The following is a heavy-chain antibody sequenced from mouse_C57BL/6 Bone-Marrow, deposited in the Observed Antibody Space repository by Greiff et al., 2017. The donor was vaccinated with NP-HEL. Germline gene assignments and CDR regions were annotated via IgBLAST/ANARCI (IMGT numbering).Heavy chain of an antibody. Sequence: QVQLQQPGAELVKPGASVKLSCKASGYTFTSYWMHWVKQRPGQGLEWIGMIHPNSGSTNYNEKFKSKATLTVDKSSSTAYMQLSSLTSEDSAVYYCARKDGYYAGFAYWGQGTLVTVSA. CDR2: IHPNSGST. CDR3: ARKDGYYAGFAY. D-gene: IGHD2-3*01. J-gene: IGHJ3*01. V-gene: IGHV1-64*01. CDR1: GYTFTSYW.